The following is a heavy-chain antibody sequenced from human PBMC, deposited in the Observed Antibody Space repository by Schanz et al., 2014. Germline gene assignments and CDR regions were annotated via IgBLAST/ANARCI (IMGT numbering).Heavy chain of an antibody. J-gene: IGHJ4*02. V-gene: IGHV4-61*05. CDR1: GGSVSSSYFY. Sequence: QLQLQESGPGLVKPSETLSLTCTVSGGSVSSSYFYWGWIRQPPGKGLEWIGEIYHNGDTSFNPSLKSRATMSVDKSKKEFSLRLTSLTAADTALYYCVRGVGAWEQRIFDYWGKGTLVTVSS. CDR2: IYHNGDT. CDR3: VRGVGAWEQRIFDY. D-gene: IGHD3-3*01.